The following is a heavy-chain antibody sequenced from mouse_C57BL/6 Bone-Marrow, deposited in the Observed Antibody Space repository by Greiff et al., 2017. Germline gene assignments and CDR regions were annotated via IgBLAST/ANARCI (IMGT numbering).Heavy chain of an antibody. J-gene: IGHJ3*01. CDR2: IYPRSGNT. CDR1: GYTFTSYG. D-gene: IGHD3-2*02. CDR3: ARPAQATPFAY. Sequence: VKLKESGAELARPGASVKLSCKASGYTFTSYGISWVKQRTGQGLEWIGEIYPRSGNTYYNEKFKGKATLTADKSSSTAYMELRSLTSEDSAVYFCARPAQATPFAYWGQGTLVTVSA. V-gene: IGHV1-81*01.